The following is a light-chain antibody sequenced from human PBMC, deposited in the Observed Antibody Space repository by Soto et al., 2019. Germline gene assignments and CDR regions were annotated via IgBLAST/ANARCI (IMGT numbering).Light chain of an antibody. CDR1: QSISSW. V-gene: IGKV1-5*03. CDR2: KAS. CDR3: QQYNSYSQT. J-gene: IGKJ1*01. Sequence: DIQMTQSPSTLSASVGDRVTITCRASQSISSWLAWYQQKPGKATKLLIYKASSLESGVPSRLSGSGSGTEFTLTISSLQPDDFATYYCQQYNSYSQTFGQGTKVDIK.